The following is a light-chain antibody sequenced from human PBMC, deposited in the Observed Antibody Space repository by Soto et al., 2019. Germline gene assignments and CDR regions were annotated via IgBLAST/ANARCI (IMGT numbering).Light chain of an antibody. CDR3: AAWDDSLNGYV. CDR1: RSNIGSRT. CDR2: NNN. V-gene: IGLV1-44*01. Sequence: QSVLTQPPSASETPGQRVTISCSGSRSNIGSRTVNWYQQVPGTAPKLLIYNNNQRPSGVPDRFSGSKSGTSASLAISGLQTDIEADYYCAAWDDSLNGYVFGIGTKLTVL. J-gene: IGLJ1*01.